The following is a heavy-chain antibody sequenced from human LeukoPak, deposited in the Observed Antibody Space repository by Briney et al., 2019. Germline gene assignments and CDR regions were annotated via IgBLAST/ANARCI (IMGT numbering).Heavy chain of an antibody. CDR3: AKQRAFRGEWAFDI. Sequence: SETLSLTCTVSGGSISSSSYYWGWIRQPPGKGLEWIGSIYYSGSTYYNPSLKSRVTISVDTSKNQFSLKLSSVTAADTAVYYCAKQRAFRGEWAFDIWGQGTMITVS. J-gene: IGHJ3*02. CDR2: IYYSGST. D-gene: IGHD3-3*01. V-gene: IGHV4-39*01. CDR1: GGSISSSSYY.